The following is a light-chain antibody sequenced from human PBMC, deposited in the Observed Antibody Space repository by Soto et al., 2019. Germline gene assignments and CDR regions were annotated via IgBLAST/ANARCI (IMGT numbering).Light chain of an antibody. CDR3: QQYNSYPYT. CDR2: DAS. Sequence: DIQMTQSPSTLYASVGDRVTITSRASQSISSWLAWYQQKPGKAPKLLIYDASSSERGVPSRFSGSGSRTEFTLAIISLQPDDFASYCCQQYNSYPYTFGRGTKLEIK. V-gene: IGKV1-5*01. CDR1: QSISSW. J-gene: IGKJ2*01.